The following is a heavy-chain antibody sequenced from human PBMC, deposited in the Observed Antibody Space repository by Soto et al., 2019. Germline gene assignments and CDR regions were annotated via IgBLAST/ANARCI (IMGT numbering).Heavy chain of an antibody. J-gene: IGHJ5*02. V-gene: IGHV1-3*05. CDR1: GYTFTSHA. CDR2: INAGNGNT. D-gene: IGHD6-13*01. Sequence: QVQLVQSGAEEKKPGASVKVSCKASGYTFTSHAMHWVRQAPGQRLEWMGWINAGNGNTKYSQKFQGRVTITTDTSASTDYMELSSLRSEDTAVYYCARDGIAAAGPSWFDPWGQGTLVTVSS. CDR3: ARDGIAAAGPSWFDP.